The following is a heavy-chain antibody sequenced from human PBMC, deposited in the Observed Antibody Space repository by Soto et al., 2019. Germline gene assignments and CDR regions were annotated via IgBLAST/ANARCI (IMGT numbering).Heavy chain of an antibody. V-gene: IGHV3-49*04. Sequence: LRLSCTVSGFTFDDYAMSWVRQAPGKGLEWVGFISSQAFGGTTEYAASVEGRFTISTDESKTIAYLQMNSLKAADTAVYFCATVYFYDSSANYYFDYWGQGTLVTVSS. CDR3: ATVYFYDSSANYYFDY. CDR2: ISSQAFGGTT. CDR1: GFTFDDYA. J-gene: IGHJ4*02. D-gene: IGHD3-22*01.